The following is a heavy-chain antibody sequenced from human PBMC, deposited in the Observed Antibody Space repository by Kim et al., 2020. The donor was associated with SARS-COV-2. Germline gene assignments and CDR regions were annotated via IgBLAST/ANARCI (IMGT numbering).Heavy chain of an antibody. V-gene: IGHV4-4*02. CDR3: ARRPLRITMVRGVMGDYYYYGMDV. CDR2: IYHSGST. J-gene: IGHJ6*02. CDR1: GGSISSSNW. Sequence: SETLSLTCAVSGGSISSSNWWSWVRQPPGKGLEWIGEIYHSGSTNYNPSLKSRVTISVDKSKNQFSLKLSSVTAADTAVYYCARRPLRITMVRGVMGDYYYYGMDVWGQGTTVTVSS. D-gene: IGHD3-10*01.